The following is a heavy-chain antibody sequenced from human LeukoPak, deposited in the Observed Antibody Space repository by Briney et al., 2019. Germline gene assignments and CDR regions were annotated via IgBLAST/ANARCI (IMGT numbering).Heavy chain of an antibody. CDR1: GFTFNKFA. CDR2: IIENGGET. Sequence: GGSLRLSCAASGFTFNKFAMSWVRQAPGKGLEWVSGIIENGGETYYADSVRGRFTISRVNSKNTLYLQMNSLRAEDTAVYYCAKDYEYNSNTWYFHWGRGTLVSVSS. D-gene: IGHD6-13*01. V-gene: IGHV3-23*01. J-gene: IGHJ4*02. CDR3: AKDYEYNSNTWYFH.